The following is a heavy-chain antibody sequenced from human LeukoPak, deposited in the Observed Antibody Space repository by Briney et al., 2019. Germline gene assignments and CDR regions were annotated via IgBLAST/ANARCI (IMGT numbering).Heavy chain of an antibody. CDR2: IKQDGSEE. CDR3: ARSGVDIVVVVAAVVIY. CDR1: GFTFSSYW. J-gene: IGHJ4*02. V-gene: IGHV3-7*01. Sequence: GGSLRLSCAASGFTFSSYWMSWVRQAPGKGLEWVANIKQDGSEEYYVDSVKGRFTISRDNAKNSLYLQMNSLRAEDTAVYYCARSGVDIVVVVAAVVIYWGQGTLVTVSS. D-gene: IGHD2-15*01.